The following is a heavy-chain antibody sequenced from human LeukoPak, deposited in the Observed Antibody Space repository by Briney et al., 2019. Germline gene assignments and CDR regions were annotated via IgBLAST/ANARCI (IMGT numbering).Heavy chain of an antibody. CDR2: IQNDGSYK. Sequence: GGSLRLSCAASGFTFTSHGMHWVRQAPGKGLEWVAFIQNDGSYKNYADSVKGRFIISRDNSKNTLYPQMNSLRTEDTADYYCAKRGTVTSNFEYWGQGTLVTAPS. J-gene: IGHJ4*02. D-gene: IGHD4-17*01. CDR1: GFTFTSHG. V-gene: IGHV3-30*02. CDR3: AKRGTVTSNFEY.